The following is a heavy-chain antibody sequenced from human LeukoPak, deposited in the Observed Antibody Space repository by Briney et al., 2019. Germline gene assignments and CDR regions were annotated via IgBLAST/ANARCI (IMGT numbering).Heavy chain of an antibody. CDR3: TRGPIQLWLHNGIDV. Sequence: PGGSLRLSCTASGLTSSDHAMGWARQAPGKGPEWVGFSRSTTYRETTEYAASVKGRFTISRDNSNNIVYLAMNSLRIEDTGVYYCTRGPIQLWLHNGIDVWGQGTTVTVSS. D-gene: IGHD1-1*01. CDR1: GLTSSDHA. J-gene: IGHJ6*02. CDR2: SRSTTYRETT. V-gene: IGHV3-49*04.